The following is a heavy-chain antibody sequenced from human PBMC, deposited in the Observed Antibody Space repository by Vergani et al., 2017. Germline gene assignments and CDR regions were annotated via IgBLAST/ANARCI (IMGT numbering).Heavy chain of an antibody. V-gene: IGHV3-48*01. CDR1: GFTFSSYS. Sequence: EVQLVESGGGLVQPGRSLRLSCAASGFTFSSYSMNWVRQAPGKGLEWVSYISSSSSTIYYADSVKGRFTISRDNAKNSLYLQMNSLRAEDTAVYYCARDNNWGEKNFDYWGQGTLVTVSS. D-gene: IGHD7-27*01. CDR2: ISSSSSTI. J-gene: IGHJ4*02. CDR3: ARDNNWGEKNFDY.